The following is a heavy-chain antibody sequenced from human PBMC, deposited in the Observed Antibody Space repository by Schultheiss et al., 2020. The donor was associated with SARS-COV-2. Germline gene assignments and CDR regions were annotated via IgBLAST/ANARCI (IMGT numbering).Heavy chain of an antibody. J-gene: IGHJ5*02. D-gene: IGHD6-6*01. CDR2: IYYSGST. V-gene: IGHV4-31*03. Sequence: SETLSLTCTVSGDSISSGAYYWSWIRQHPGKGLEWIGYIYYSGSTYYNPSLKSRVTISVDTSKNQFSLKLSSVTAADTAVYYCARYEQVGRVNWFDPWGQGNLVTVSS. CDR3: ARYEQVGRVNWFDP. CDR1: GDSISSGAYY.